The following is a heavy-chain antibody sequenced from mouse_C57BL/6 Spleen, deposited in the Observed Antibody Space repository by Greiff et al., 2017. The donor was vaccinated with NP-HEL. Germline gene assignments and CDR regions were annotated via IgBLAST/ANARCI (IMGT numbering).Heavy chain of an antibody. CDR1: GYTFTSYW. Sequence: QVHVKQPGAELVRPGTSVKLSCKASGYTFTSYWMHWVKQRPGQGLAWIGVIDPSDSYTNYNQKFKGKATLTVDTSSSTAYMQLSSLTSEDSAVYYCARGDYYGSSYDFAYWGQGTLVTVSA. CDR3: ARGDYYGSSYDFAY. J-gene: IGHJ3*01. V-gene: IGHV1-59*01. CDR2: IDPSDSYT. D-gene: IGHD1-1*01.